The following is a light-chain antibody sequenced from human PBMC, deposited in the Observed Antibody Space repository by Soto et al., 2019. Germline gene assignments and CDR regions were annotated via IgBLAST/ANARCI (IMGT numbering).Light chain of an antibody. CDR3: QQYNSYSWT. CDR1: QSISSW. CDR2: DAS. J-gene: IGKJ1*01. Sequence: DIQMTQSPSIVSASVGDRVTITCRASQSISSWLAWYQQKPGKAPKLLIYDASSLESGVPSRFSGSGSGTEFTLTISSLQPDDFATYYCQQYNSYSWTFGQGTKVDIK. V-gene: IGKV1-5*01.